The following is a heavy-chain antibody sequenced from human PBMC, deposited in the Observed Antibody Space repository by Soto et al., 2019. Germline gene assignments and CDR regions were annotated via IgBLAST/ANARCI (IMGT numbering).Heavy chain of an antibody. V-gene: IGHV4-30-2*01. CDR1: GGSISSGGYS. J-gene: IGHJ4*02. CDR3: ARAALDSVYAGKNFDY. CDR2: IYHSGIT. Sequence: PSETLSLTCAVSGGSISSGGYSWSWIRQPPGKGLEWIGYIYHSGITYYNPSLKNRVTISVDRSKNQFSLKLSSVTAADTAVYYCARAALDSVYAGKNFDYWGQGTMVTVSS. D-gene: IGHD5-12*01.